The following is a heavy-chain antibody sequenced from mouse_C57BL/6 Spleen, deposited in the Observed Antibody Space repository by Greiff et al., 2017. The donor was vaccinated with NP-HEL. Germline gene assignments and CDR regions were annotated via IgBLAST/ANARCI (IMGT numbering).Heavy chain of an antibody. CDR3: ARLYRYAMGY. D-gene: IGHD2-12*01. V-gene: IGHV1-82*01. CDR2: IYPGDGDT. J-gene: IGHJ4*01. Sequence: VQLQQSGPELVKPGASVKISCKASGYAFSSSWMNWVKQRPGKGLEWIGRIYPGDGDTNYNGKFKGKATLTADKSSSTAYMQLSSLTSEDSAVSVCARLYRYAMGYWGQGTSVTVSS. CDR1: GYAFSSSW.